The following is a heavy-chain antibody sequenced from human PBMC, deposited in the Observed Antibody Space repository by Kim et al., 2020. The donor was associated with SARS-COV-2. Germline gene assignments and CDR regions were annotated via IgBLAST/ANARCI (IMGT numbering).Heavy chain of an antibody. D-gene: IGHD5-12*01. Sequence: ASVKVSCKASGYTFTSYGISWVRQAPGQGLEWMGWISAYNGNTNYAQKLQGRVTMTTDTSTSTAYMELRSLRSDDTAVYYCARDSPGLNLDIVATINAFDIWGQGTMVTVSS. J-gene: IGHJ3*02. CDR1: GYTFTSYG. V-gene: IGHV1-18*01. CDR2: ISAYNGNT. CDR3: ARDSPGLNLDIVATINAFDI.